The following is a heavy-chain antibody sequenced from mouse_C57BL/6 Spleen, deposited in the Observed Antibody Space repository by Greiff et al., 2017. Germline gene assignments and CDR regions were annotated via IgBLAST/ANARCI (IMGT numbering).Heavy chain of an antibody. CDR3: TTSNYSNYV. CDR2: IDPENGDT. J-gene: IGHJ2*01. D-gene: IGHD2-5*01. CDR1: GFNIKDDY. Sequence: VQLKESGAELVRPGASVKLSCTASGFNIKDDYMHWVKQRPEQGLEWIGWIDPENGDTEYASKFQGKATITADTSSNTAYLQLSSLTSEDTAVYYCTTSNYSNYVWGQGTTLTVSS. V-gene: IGHV14-4*01.